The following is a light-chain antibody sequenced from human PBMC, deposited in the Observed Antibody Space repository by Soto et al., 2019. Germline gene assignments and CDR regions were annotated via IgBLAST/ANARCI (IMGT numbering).Light chain of an antibody. CDR3: LQYGTSPRT. CDR2: GAS. Sequence: EIVLTQSPGTLSLSPGEIATLSFSASQSVSSSFLAWYQQKPGQAPRLLIYGASSRATGIPDRFSVSGSGTDFTLTISRLEPEDFAVYYCLQYGTSPRTFGQGTKVDIK. V-gene: IGKV3-20*01. J-gene: IGKJ2*01. CDR1: QSVSSSF.